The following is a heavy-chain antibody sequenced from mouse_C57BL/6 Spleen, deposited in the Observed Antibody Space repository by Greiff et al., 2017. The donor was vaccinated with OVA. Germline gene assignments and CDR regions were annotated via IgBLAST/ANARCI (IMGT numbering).Heavy chain of an antibody. V-gene: IGHV1-58*01. D-gene: IGHD2-4*01. J-gene: IGHJ4*01. CDR2: IYIGNGYT. CDR3: ARSHYDYDVPLAMDY. Sequence: EVKLQESGAELVRPGSSVKMSCKTSGYTFTSYGINWVKQRPGQGLEWIGYIYIGNGYTEYNEKFKGKATLTSDTSSSTAYMQLSSLTSEDSAIYFCARSHYDYDVPLAMDYWGQGTSVTVSS. CDR1: GYTFTSYG.